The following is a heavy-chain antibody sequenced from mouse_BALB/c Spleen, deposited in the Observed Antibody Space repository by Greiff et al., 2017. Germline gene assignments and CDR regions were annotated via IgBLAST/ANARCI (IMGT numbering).Heavy chain of an antibody. CDR1: GFTFSSYG. J-gene: IGHJ2*01. CDR3: ARRDVDY. CDR2: ISSGGSYT. Sequence: EVQVVESGGDLVKPGGSLKLSCAASGFTFSSYGMSWVRQTPDKRLEWVATISSGGSYTYYPDSVKGRFTISRDNAKNTLYLQMSSLKSEDTAMYYCARRDVDYWGQGTTLTVSS. V-gene: IGHV5-6*01.